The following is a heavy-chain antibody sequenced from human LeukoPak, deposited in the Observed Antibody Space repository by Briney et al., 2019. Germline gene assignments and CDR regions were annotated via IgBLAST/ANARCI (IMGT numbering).Heavy chain of an antibody. V-gene: IGHV3-23*01. CDR3: ARARIGYCSGGSCYWEYFQH. D-gene: IGHD2-15*01. J-gene: IGHJ1*01. CDR1: GFTFSSYA. CDR2: ISDSGGST. Sequence: GGSLRLSCAASGFTFSSYAMSWVRQAPGKGLEWVSAISDSGGSTYYADSVKGRFTISRDNSKNTLYLQMNSLRAEDTAVYYCARARIGYCSGGSCYWEYFQHWGQGTLVTVSS.